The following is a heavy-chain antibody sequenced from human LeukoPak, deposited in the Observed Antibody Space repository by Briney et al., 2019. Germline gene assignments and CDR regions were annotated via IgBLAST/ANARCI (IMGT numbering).Heavy chain of an antibody. CDR3: ARDQGWGDWYFDL. CDR1: GGSIRSSY. J-gene: IGHJ2*01. CDR2: LFYNGNT. Sequence: SETLSLTCTVSGGSIRSSYWSWIRQPPGKGLEWIGYLFYNGNTNYNSSLKSRVTISVDTSKNQFSLKLNSLTAADTAVYFCARDQGWGDWYFDLWGRGTLVTVSS. V-gene: IGHV4-59*01. D-gene: IGHD3-10*01.